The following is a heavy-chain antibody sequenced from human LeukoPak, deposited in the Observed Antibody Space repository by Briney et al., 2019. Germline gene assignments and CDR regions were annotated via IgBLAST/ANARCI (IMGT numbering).Heavy chain of an antibody. D-gene: IGHD5-24*01. V-gene: IGHV3-30*09. CDR1: GFTFNSYA. J-gene: IGHJ4*02. CDR3: AKDLAEMATIIDY. Sequence: GGSLRLSCAASGFTFNSYAMHWVRQAAGKGLEWVAIISYAGSNKFYADSVKDRFAISRDNSKNTLYLQMNSLRAEDTAVYYCAKDLAEMATIIDYWGQGTLVTVSS. CDR2: ISYAGSNK.